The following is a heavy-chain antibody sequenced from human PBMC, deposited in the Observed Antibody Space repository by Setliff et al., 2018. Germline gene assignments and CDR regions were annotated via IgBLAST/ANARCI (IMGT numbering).Heavy chain of an antibody. CDR3: ARTGTYRYFDY. D-gene: IGHD1-1*01. Sequence: KTSETLSLTCTVSGASLSSGTYYWAWIRQPPGKGLEWIGRIYYRGDTYYNASLKSRLTLSVDTSKNQVSLNLRSVTAADTAVYYCARTGTYRYFDYWGQGTQVTVSS. V-gene: IGHV4-39*01. J-gene: IGHJ4*02. CDR1: GASLSSGTYY. CDR2: IYYRGDT.